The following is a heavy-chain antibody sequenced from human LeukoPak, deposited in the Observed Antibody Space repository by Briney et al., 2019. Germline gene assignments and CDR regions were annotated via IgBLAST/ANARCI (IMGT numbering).Heavy chain of an antibody. D-gene: IGHD6-19*01. J-gene: IGHJ5*02. CDR1: GYTFTRYG. CDR3: ARGPSSGWYDWFDP. CDR2: INTYNGNT. Sequence: ASVKVSCKASGYTFTRYGISWVRQAPGQGLEWMGWINTYNGNTSSAQNFQGRVTMTTDTSTTTAYMELSSLRSEDTAVYYCARGPSSGWYDWFDPWGQGTLVTVSS. V-gene: IGHV1-18*04.